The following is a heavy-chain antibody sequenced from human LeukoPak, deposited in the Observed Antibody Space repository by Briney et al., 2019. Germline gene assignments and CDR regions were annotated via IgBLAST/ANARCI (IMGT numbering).Heavy chain of an antibody. CDR2: IVSETVGGRT. D-gene: IGHD1-26*01. CDR3: ATSITTPGAIDI. J-gene: IGHJ4*02. V-gene: IGHV3-15*07. CDR1: SITFTKAW. Sequence: PGGSLRLSCAASSITFTKAWMNWVRQAPGKGLEWVARIVSETVGGRTDYAASVKGRFTISRDDSKSTLFLQMSSLKIEDTAVYYCATSITTPGAIDIWGQGVLVTVSS.